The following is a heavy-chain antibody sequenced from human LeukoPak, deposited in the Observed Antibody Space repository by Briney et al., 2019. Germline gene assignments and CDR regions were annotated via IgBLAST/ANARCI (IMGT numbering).Heavy chain of an antibody. Sequence: SETLSLTCAVYGGSLSGYYWSWIRQPPGKGLEWIGEINHSGSTNYNPSLKSRVTISVDTSKNQFSLKLSSVTAADTAVYYCARCALQDYWGQGTLVTVSS. CDR2: INHSGST. V-gene: IGHV4-34*01. D-gene: IGHD1-1*01. CDR1: GGSLSGYY. CDR3: ARCALQDY. J-gene: IGHJ4*02.